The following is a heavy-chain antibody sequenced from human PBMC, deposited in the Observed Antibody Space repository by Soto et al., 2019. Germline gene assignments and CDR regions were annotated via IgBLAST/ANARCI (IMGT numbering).Heavy chain of an antibody. CDR3: ARSMGDSCGFWVHSYYYYYYMDV. CDR2: INAGSGNT. J-gene: IGHJ6*03. D-gene: IGHD5-18*01. Sequence: QVQLVQSGAEVKKPGASVKVSCKASGYTFTSYAMHWVRQAPGQRLEWMGWINAGSGNTKYSQKFKGIVTIYRDTSASAAYMELSSLRSEDTAVYYCARSMGDSCGFWVHSYYYYYYMDVWGKGTTVTVSS. CDR1: GYTFTSYA. V-gene: IGHV1-3*01.